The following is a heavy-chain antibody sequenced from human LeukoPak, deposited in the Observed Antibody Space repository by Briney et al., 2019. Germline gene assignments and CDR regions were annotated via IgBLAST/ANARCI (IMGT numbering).Heavy chain of an antibody. D-gene: IGHD4/OR15-4a*01. V-gene: IGHV3-21*01. CDR1: GFTFNSYT. Sequence: PGGSLRLSCAASGFTFNSYTMNWVRQAPGKGLEWVSSISGSTNYIHYADSVKGRFTISRDNAKNSLYLQMNSLRAEDTAVYYCARRAGAYSHPYDYWGQGTLVTVSS. J-gene: IGHJ4*02. CDR3: ARRAGAYSHPYDY. CDR2: ISGSTNYI.